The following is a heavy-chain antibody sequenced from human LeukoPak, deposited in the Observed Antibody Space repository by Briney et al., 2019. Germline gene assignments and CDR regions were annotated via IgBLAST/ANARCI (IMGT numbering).Heavy chain of an antibody. D-gene: IGHD6-13*01. CDR1: GFTFSSYA. CDR3: AKALRAALGTFWFDP. V-gene: IGHV3-23*01. J-gene: IGHJ5*02. CDR2: ISGSGGST. Sequence: PGGSLRLSCAASGFTFSSYAMSWVRQAPGKGLEWVSAISGSGGSTYYADSVKGRFTISRDNSKNTLYLQMNSLRAEDTAVYYCAKALRAALGTFWFDPWGQGTLVTVSS.